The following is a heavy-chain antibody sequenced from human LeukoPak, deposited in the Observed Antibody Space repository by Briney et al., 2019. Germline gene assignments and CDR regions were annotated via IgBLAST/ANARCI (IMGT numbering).Heavy chain of an antibody. CDR2: ISGKGINT. D-gene: IGHD3-16*01. V-gene: IGHV3-23*01. CDR1: GFTFNIYA. J-gene: IGHJ4*02. Sequence: GGSLRLSCATSGFTFNIYAMNWVRQAPGKGLEWVSIISGKGINTYYADSVKGRFTISRDDSKNTLYLQMNSLRVDDTAIYYCARGVSDWGQGTLVTVAS. CDR3: ARGVSD.